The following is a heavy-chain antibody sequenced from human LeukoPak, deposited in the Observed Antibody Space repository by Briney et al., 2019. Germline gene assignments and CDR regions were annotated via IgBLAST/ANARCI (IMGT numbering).Heavy chain of an antibody. CDR3: ARDRRAVACTNWFDP. D-gene: IGHD6-19*01. V-gene: IGHV3-48*01. Sequence: PGGSLRLSCAASGFTFSSYNMNWVRQAPGKGLKWVSYISGSSSTIYYADSVKGRFTISRDNAKNSLYLQMNSLRAEDTAVYYCARDRRAVACTNWFDPWGQGTLVTVSS. CDR1: GFTFSSYN. CDR2: ISGSSSTI. J-gene: IGHJ5*02.